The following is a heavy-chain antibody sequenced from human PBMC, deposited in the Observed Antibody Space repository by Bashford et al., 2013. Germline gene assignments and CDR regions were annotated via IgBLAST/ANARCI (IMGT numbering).Heavy chain of an antibody. Sequence: TLSLTCTVSGGSISSGGYYWSWIRQXPGKGLEWIGYIYYSGSTYYNPSLKSRVTISVDTSKNQFSLKLSSVTAADTAVYYCARGPTYYYDSSGYSPPDYWGQGTLVTVSS. CDR2: IYYSGST. CDR1: GGSISSGGYY. V-gene: IGHV4-31*03. J-gene: IGHJ4*02. CDR3: ARGPTYYYDSSGYSPPDY. D-gene: IGHD3-22*01.